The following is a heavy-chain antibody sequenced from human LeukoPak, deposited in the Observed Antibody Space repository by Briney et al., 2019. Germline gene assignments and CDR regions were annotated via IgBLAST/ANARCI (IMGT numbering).Heavy chain of an antibody. Sequence: SETLSLTCAVSGYSISSGYYWGWIRQPPGKGLEWIGSIYHSGSTYYNPSLKSRVTISVDTSKNQFSLKLSSVTAADPAVYYCAASVVVPAAMIRFDPWGQGTLVTVSS. CDR1: GYSISSGYY. J-gene: IGHJ5*02. CDR3: AASVVVPAAMIRFDP. V-gene: IGHV4-38-2*01. CDR2: IYHSGST. D-gene: IGHD2-2*01.